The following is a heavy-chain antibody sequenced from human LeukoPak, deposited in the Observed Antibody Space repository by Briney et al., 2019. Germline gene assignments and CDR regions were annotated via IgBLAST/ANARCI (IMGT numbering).Heavy chain of an antibody. CDR2: ISSRTGNK. D-gene: IGHD3-22*01. V-gene: IGHV3-21*01. J-gene: IGHJ4*02. CDR1: GFTFRSYS. CDR3: ARDNRSGYFRDPYFDY. Sequence: GGSLRLSCAASGFTFRSYSMNWVRMAPGKGLEWVSSISSRTGNKYYADSVKGRFTISRDNAKNSLYLQMNSLRDEDTAVYYCARDNRSGYFRDPYFDYWGQGTVVTVSS.